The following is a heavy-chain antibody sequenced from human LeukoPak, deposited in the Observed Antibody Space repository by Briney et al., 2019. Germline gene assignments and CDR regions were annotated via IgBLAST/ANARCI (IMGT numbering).Heavy chain of an antibody. J-gene: IGHJ4*02. CDR1: GYTFINYG. D-gene: IGHD3-10*01. CDR3: ARVLYGSGSSFL. Sequence: ASVKVSCKASGYTFINYGISWARQAPGQGLEWMGWISAYNGNRDYAQKFLGRVTMTTDTSTSRAYMELRSLRSDDTAVYYCARVLYGSGSSFLWGQGTLVTVSS. CDR2: ISAYNGNR. V-gene: IGHV1-18*01.